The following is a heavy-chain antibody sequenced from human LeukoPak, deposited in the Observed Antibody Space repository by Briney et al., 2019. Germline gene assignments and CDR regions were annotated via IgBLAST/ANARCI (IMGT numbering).Heavy chain of an antibody. V-gene: IGHV3-30*04. CDR3: ARTYSSGWYSDYGMDV. D-gene: IGHD6-19*01. CDR2: ISYDGSNK. J-gene: IGHJ6*04. Sequence: GGSLRLSCAASGFTFSGYAMHWVRQAPGKELEWVAVISYDGSNKYYADSVKGRFTISRDNSKNTLYLQMNSLRAEDTAVYYCARTYSSGWYSDYGMDVWGKGTTVTVSS. CDR1: GFTFSGYA.